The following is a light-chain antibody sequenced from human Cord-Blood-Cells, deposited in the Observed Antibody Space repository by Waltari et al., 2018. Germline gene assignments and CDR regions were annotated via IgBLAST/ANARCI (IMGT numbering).Light chain of an antibody. V-gene: IGKV1D-13*01. CDR1: QGINSA. CDR3: QQFNNYPLYT. CDR2: DAS. J-gene: IGKJ2*01. Sequence: AIQLTQCPSSLSASVGDRVTITCRASQGINSALAWYQQKPGKAPKLLIYDASSLESGVPSRFSGSGSGTDFTLTISSLQPEDFATYYCQQFNNYPLYTFGQGTKLEIK.